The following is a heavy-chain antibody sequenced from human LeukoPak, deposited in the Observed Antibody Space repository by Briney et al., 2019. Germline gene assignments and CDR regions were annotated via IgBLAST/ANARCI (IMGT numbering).Heavy chain of an antibody. Sequence: PGGSLRLSCAASGFTFSSYEMNWVRQAPGKGLEWVSYISSSGSTIYYADSVKGRFTISRDNAKNSLYLQMNSLRAEDTAVYYCALRGRYCSGGSCYSNYYYYGMDVWGKGTTVTVSS. J-gene: IGHJ6*04. D-gene: IGHD2-15*01. V-gene: IGHV3-48*03. CDR3: ALRGRYCSGGSCYSNYYYYGMDV. CDR1: GFTFSSYE. CDR2: ISSSGSTI.